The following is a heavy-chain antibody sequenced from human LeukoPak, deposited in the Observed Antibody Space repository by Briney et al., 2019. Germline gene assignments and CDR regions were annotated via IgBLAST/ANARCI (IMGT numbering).Heavy chain of an antibody. CDR1: GGSISSYY. CDR3: ARDDWGGSTHWFDP. Sequence: SETLSLTCTVSGGSISSYYWSWIRQPPGKGLEWIGYIYYSGSTNYNPSLKSRVTISVDTSKNQFSLKLSSVTAADTAVYYCARDDWGGSTHWFDPWGQGTLVTVSS. CDR2: IYYSGST. V-gene: IGHV4-59*01. J-gene: IGHJ5*02. D-gene: IGHD2-2*01.